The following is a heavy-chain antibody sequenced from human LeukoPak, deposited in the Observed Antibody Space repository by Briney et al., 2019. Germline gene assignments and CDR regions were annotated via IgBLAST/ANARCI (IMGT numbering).Heavy chain of an antibody. V-gene: IGHV3-48*02. Sequence: GGSLKLSCAASGFIFNSYSVNWVRQAPGKGLEWVSYISSSGSTTYYADSVKGRFTFSRDNAKNSLYLQMNSLRDEDTAVYYCARAGRLQYGDYVAFDYWGQGTLVTVSS. D-gene: IGHD4-17*01. J-gene: IGHJ4*02. CDR2: ISSSGSTT. CDR3: ARAGRLQYGDYVAFDY. CDR1: GFIFNSYS.